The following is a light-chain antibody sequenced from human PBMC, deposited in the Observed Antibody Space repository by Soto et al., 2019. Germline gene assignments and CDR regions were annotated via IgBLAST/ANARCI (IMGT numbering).Light chain of an antibody. Sequence: DTQMTQSPSTLSASVGDRVTITCRASQNINTWLAWYQQRPGRAPELLIYGASKLESGVPSRFSDSGSGTEFTLTISSLQPDDFATYYCQQYDGNFGGGTKVEIK. CDR1: QNINTW. J-gene: IGKJ4*01. CDR3: QQYDGN. CDR2: GAS. V-gene: IGKV1-5*01.